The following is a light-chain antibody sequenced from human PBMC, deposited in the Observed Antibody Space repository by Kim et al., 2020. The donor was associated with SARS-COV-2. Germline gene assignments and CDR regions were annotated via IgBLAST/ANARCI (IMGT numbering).Light chain of an antibody. CDR3: QQSHTTPLLT. Sequence: DIKMTQSPSSLAASVGDRVTIACRASQSISTYLNWYQQKPGKAPKLLIYAASSLQSGVPPRFSGSGSGTDFTLTISSLQLEDFATYYCQQSHTTPLLTFGGGTKVDIK. CDR1: QSISTY. J-gene: IGKJ4*01. V-gene: IGKV1-39*01. CDR2: AAS.